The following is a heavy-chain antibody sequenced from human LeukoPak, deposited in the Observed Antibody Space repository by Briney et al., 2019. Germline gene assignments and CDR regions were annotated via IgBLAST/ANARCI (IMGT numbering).Heavy chain of an antibody. CDR3: AREGTTGTTDY. CDR2: ISTNGGRT. Sequence: PGGSLRLSCAASGFTFSSYAMHWVRQAPGKGLEYVSAISTNGGRTYYANSVKGRFTISRDNSKNTLYLKMGSLRAEDMAVYYCAREGTTGTTDYWGQGNLVTVSS. J-gene: IGHJ4*02. D-gene: IGHD1-1*01. V-gene: IGHV3-64*01. CDR1: GFTFSSYA.